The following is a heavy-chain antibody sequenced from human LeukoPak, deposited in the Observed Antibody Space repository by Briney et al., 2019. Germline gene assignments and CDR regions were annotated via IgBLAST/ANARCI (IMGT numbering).Heavy chain of an antibody. V-gene: IGHV3-74*01. Sequence: GGSLRLSCAGSGFTFSNYWVHWVRQAPGKELVWVARIDVVGTRTDYADSVRGRFTISRDNAKNTIYLQMNSLTADDTAVYYCARDGYNSYFWDYWGQGTLVTVSS. CDR3: ARDGYNSYFWDY. CDR1: GFTFSNYW. D-gene: IGHD5-24*01. CDR2: IDVVGTRT. J-gene: IGHJ4*02.